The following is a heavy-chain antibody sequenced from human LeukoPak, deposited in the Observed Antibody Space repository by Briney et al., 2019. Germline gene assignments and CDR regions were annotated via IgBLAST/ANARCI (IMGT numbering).Heavy chain of an antibody. Sequence: GGSLRLSCAASGFTFSNAWMSWVRQAPGKGLEWVGRIKSKTDGGTTDYAAPVKGRFTISRDDSKNTLYLQMNSLKTEDTAVYYCTTEYYYDSSGDYAFVSCGQGTMVTVSS. CDR2: IKSKTDGGTT. D-gene: IGHD3-22*01. CDR1: GFTFSNAW. V-gene: IGHV3-15*01. CDR3: TTEYYYDSSGDYAFVS. J-gene: IGHJ3*02.